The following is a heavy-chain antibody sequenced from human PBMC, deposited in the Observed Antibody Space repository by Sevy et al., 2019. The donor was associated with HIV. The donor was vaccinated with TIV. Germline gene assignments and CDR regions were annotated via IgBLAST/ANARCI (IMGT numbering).Heavy chain of an antibody. CDR3: ARSSRLDY. D-gene: IGHD3-16*01. CDR2: IKQDGSEK. J-gene: IGHJ4*02. CDR1: GFTSSRYW. V-gene: IGHV3-7*01. Sequence: GGSLRLSCAASGFTSSRYWMSWVRQAPGKGLEGVAKIKQDGSEKDYVDSVKGRFTISRDNDKNALYLQMNSLRAEGTAVYYCARSSRLDYWGQGTLVTVSS.